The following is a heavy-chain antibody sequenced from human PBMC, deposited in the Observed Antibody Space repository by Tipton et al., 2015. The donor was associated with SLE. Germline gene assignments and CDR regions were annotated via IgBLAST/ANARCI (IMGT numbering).Heavy chain of an antibody. J-gene: IGHJ6*02. CDR1: GGSISGYY. CDR3: ARDGKPGIPYKYYAMDV. Sequence: TLSLTCTVSGGSISGYYWSWIRQPAGKGLEWIGRMHISGTANYNPPPKSRLSISIDKPKNQFSLKLTSVIAADTAVYFCARDGKPGIPYKYYAMDVWGQGSTVTVSS. CDR2: MHISGTA. D-gene: IGHD2-2*02. V-gene: IGHV4-4*07.